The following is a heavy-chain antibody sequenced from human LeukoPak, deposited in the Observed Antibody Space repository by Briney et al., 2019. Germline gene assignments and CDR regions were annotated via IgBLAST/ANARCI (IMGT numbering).Heavy chain of an antibody. Sequence: GGSPRLSCAASGFTFSSYAMSWFRQAPGKGLEWVSAISGSGGSTYYADSVKGRFTISRDNSKNTLYLQMNSLRAEDTAVYYCAKGMRELLFGDAFDIRGQGTMVTVSS. J-gene: IGHJ3*02. D-gene: IGHD1-26*01. V-gene: IGHV3-23*01. CDR1: GFTFSSYA. CDR2: ISGSGGST. CDR3: AKGMRELLFGDAFDI.